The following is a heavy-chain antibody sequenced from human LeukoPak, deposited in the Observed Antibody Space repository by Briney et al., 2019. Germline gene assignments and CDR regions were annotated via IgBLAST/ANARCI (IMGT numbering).Heavy chain of an antibody. CDR3: ARDPYSGTYGDTYYYYMDV. Sequence: GGSLRLSCAASGFSYSSYNMNWVRQTPGKGLEWVSSITSSSTYTFYADSVKGRFTISRDNARNSLYLQMNSLRAEDTAVYYCARDPYSGTYGDTYYYYMDVWGKGTTVTISS. V-gene: IGHV3-21*01. CDR2: ITSSSTYT. CDR1: GFSYSSYN. D-gene: IGHD1-26*01. J-gene: IGHJ6*03.